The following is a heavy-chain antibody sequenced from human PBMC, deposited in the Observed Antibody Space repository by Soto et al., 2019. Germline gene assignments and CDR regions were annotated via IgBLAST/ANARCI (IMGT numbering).Heavy chain of an antibody. J-gene: IGHJ4*02. CDR1: GGSISSSNW. D-gene: IGHD3-22*01. V-gene: IGHV4-4*02. CDR3: PTRPRYYDSSGPFDS. CDR2: IYHSGST. Sequence: SETLSLTCAVSGGSISSSNWWSWVRQPPGKGLEWIGEIYHSGSTTYNPSLKSRVTISVDKSKNQFSLNLSSVPAADTAVYYCPTRPRYYDSSGPFDSWGQGTLATVSS.